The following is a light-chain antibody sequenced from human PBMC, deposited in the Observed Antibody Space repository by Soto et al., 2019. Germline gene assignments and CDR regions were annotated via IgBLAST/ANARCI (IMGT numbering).Light chain of an antibody. CDR2: GAS. Sequence: EIVMTQSPATLSVSPGERATFSCRARQSVSSTLAWYQQKPGQVPRLLIYGASTRATGIPARFRGSGSGTEFTLTISSLQSEDFAVYYCQQYNNWPLYTFGQGTKLEIK. J-gene: IGKJ2*01. CDR3: QQYNNWPLYT. V-gene: IGKV3-15*01. CDR1: QSVSST.